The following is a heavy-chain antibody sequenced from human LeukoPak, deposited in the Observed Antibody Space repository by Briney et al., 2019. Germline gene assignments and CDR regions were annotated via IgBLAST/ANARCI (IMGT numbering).Heavy chain of an antibody. J-gene: IGHJ4*02. CDR3: AREGDEYSRSAPEYFDY. Sequence: SQTLSLTCTVSGGSISSGSYYWSWLRQPAGKGLEWIGCIYTSGSTNYNPSLKSRVTISVDTSKNQFSLKLSSVTAADTAVYYCAREGDEYSRSAPEYFDYWGQGTLVTVSS. CDR2: IYTSGST. CDR1: GGSISSGSYY. D-gene: IGHD6-6*01. V-gene: IGHV4-61*02.